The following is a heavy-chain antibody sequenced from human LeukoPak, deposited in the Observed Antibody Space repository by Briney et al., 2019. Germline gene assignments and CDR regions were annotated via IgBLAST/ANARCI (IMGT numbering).Heavy chain of an antibody. V-gene: IGHV4-59*12. CDR3: ASTIFGVVTYFDY. CDR1: GGSISSYY. D-gene: IGHD3-3*01. CDR2: IYYSGST. J-gene: IGHJ4*02. Sequence: SETLSLTCTVSGGSISSYYWSWIRQPPGKGLEWIGYIYYSGSTNYNPSLKSRVTISVDRSKNQFSLKLSSVTAADTAVYYCASTIFGVVTYFDYWGQGTLVTVSS.